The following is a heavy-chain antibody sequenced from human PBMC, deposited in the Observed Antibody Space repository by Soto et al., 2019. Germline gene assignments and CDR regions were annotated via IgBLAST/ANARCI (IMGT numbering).Heavy chain of an antibody. Sequence: SETLSLTSSVSGRSISSSSFYWGWVRQTPGKGPEWIGSICXSGTEYYNPSLKSRVTTYVHTPQXXFYXRLNSVTAADTGVYYCARIRRDVVVVAATANRRRYDYYYVMDVWGQGTTVTVSS. D-gene: IGHD2-2*01. J-gene: IGHJ6*02. CDR3: ARIRRDVVVVAATANRRRYDYYYVMDV. V-gene: IGHV4-39*01. CDR1: GRSISSSSFY. CDR2: ICXSGTE.